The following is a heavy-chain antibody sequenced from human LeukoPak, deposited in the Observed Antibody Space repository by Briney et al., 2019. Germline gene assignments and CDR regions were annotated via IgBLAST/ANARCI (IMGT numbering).Heavy chain of an antibody. CDR3: ARGPSEGSPLRYYYYMDV. J-gene: IGHJ6*03. V-gene: IGHV3-74*01. CDR2: ISSDGSST. D-gene: IGHD6-6*01. CDR1: GFTFSSYW. Sequence: GGSLRLSCVGSGFTFSSYWMHWVRQAPGQGLVWVSCISSDGSSTNYADFVKGRFTISRDNAKNSLYLQMNSLKAEDTAVYYCARGPSEGSPLRYYYYMDVWGKGTTVTVSS.